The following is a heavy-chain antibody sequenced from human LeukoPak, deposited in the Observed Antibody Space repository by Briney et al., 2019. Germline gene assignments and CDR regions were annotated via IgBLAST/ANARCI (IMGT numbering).Heavy chain of an antibody. Sequence: GGSLRLSCSASGFTFSSYEMNWVGQAPGRGLEWISYITGSGDTIYYADSVKGRFTISRDNAKNSLFLQMNSLTADDTAVYYCARERTTIVSGTTIGAYWGQGTLVTVSS. CDR3: ARERTTIVSGTTIGAY. CDR2: ITGSGDTI. CDR1: GFTFSSYE. V-gene: IGHV3-48*03. D-gene: IGHD2/OR15-2a*01. J-gene: IGHJ4*02.